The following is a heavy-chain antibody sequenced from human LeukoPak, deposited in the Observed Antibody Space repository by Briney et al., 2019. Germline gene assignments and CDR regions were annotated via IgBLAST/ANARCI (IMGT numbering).Heavy chain of an antibody. V-gene: IGHV4-34*01. Sequence: SETLSLTCAVYGGSFSGYYWSWIRQPPGKGLEWIGDINHSGSTNYNPSLKSRVTISVDTSKNQFSLKLSSVTAADTAVYYCAVTLLWFGELLDQFDYWGQGTLVTVSS. J-gene: IGHJ4*02. CDR3: AVTLLWFGELLDQFDY. CDR1: GGSFSGYY. D-gene: IGHD3-10*01. CDR2: INHSGST.